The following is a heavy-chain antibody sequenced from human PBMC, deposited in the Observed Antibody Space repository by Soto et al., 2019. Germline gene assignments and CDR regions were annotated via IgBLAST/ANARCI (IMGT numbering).Heavy chain of an antibody. V-gene: IGHV3-23*01. CDR1: GFTFGNYA. CDR2: ITGSGSSR. J-gene: IGHJ4*02. D-gene: IGHD5-18*01. Sequence: GGSLRLSCAASGFTFGNYAMSWVRQAPGKGLEWVSAITGSGSSRYYADSVKGRLTISRDNSKNTLFLQMNSLRGEDTATYFCAKAYGQSAYSYGYPFDYWGQGTLVTVSS. CDR3: AKAYGQSAYSYGYPFDY.